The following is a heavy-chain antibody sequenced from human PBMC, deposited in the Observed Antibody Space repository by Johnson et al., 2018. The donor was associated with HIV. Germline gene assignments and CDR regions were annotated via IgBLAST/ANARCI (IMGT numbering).Heavy chain of an antibody. Sequence: VQLVESGGGLVQPGGSLRLSCAASGFTFSSYWMHWVRQAPGKGLVWVSRINSDGSSTSYADSVKGRFTISRDNAKNTLYLQMNSLRAEDTAVYYCARDFSLLGGLSPFDIWGQGTMVTVSS. J-gene: IGHJ3*02. V-gene: IGHV3-74*01. CDR2: INSDGSST. D-gene: IGHD2-8*02. CDR1: GFTFSSYW. CDR3: ARDFSLLGGLSPFDI.